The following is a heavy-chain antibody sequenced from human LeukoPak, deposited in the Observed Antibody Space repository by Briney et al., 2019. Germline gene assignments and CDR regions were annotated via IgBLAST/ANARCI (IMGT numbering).Heavy chain of an antibody. V-gene: IGHV3-30-3*01. Sequence: GGPLSLPCAASGFTFSTYLMLWVRQAPGKGLEWVAVISYDGSNKYYADSLQGRFTISRDHSKNTLYLQMNSLRAEDTAVYYCARGSTPGYYYYYGMDVWGQGTTVTVSS. D-gene: IGHD2-15*01. CDR3: ARGSTPGYYYYYGMDV. J-gene: IGHJ6*02. CDR2: ISYDGSNK. CDR1: GFTFSTYL.